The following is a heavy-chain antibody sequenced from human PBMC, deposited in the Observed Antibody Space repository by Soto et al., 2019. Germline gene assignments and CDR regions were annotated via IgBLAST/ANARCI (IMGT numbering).Heavy chain of an antibody. V-gene: IGHV5-51*01. CDR1: GYSFTSYW. J-gene: IGHJ6*02. CDR2: IYPGDSDT. Sequence: GESLKISCKGSGYSFTSYWIGWVRQMPGKGLEWMGIIYPGDSDTRYSPSFQGQVTISADKSISTAYLQWRSLKASDTAMYYCARVPCGDGGYYCCYYGMDVWGQGTTVTVSS. D-gene: IGHD3-16*01. CDR3: ARVPCGDGGYYCCYYGMDV.